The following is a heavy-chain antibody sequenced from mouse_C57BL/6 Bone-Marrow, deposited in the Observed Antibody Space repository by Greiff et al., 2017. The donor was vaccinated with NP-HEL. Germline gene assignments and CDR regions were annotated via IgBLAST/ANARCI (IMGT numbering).Heavy chain of an antibody. V-gene: IGHV1-80*01. CDR3: ARGDYGSSRFGYAMDY. Sequence: QVQLQQSGAELVKPGASVKISCKASGYAFSSYWMNWVKERPGKGLEWIGQIYPGDGDIKYNGKFKGKATLTADKSSSTAYMQVSSLTSEDSAVYFCARGDYGSSRFGYAMDYWGQGTSVTVSS. CDR1: GYAFSSYW. D-gene: IGHD1-1*01. CDR2: IYPGDGDI. J-gene: IGHJ4*01.